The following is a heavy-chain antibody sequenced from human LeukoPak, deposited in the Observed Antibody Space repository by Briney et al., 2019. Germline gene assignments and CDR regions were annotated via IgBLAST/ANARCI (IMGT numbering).Heavy chain of an antibody. CDR1: GXTFSSYN. J-gene: IGHJ4*02. Sequence: PGGSLRLSCAASGXTFSSYNINWVRRAPGKGLEWVSSISSSSSYIYYADSVKGRFTISRDNAKNSLYLQMNSLRAEDTAVYYCAKEDSNGWYFFDHWGQGTLVTVSS. D-gene: IGHD6-19*01. CDR3: AKEDSNGWYFFDH. V-gene: IGHV3-21*01. CDR2: ISSSSSYI.